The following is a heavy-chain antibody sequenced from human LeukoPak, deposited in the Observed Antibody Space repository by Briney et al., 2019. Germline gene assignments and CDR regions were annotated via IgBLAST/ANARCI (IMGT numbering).Heavy chain of an antibody. V-gene: IGHV3-11*01. CDR3: ARVLTYYFDW. J-gene: IGHJ4*02. CDR1: GFTFSDYY. CDR2: ITSTGSSI. Sequence: GGSLRLSCAASGFTFSDYYMSWIRQAPGKGLEWVSYITSTGSSIYYADSVKGRFTISRDNAKNSLYLQMNSLRAEDTAVYYCARVLTYYFDWWGQGALVTASS.